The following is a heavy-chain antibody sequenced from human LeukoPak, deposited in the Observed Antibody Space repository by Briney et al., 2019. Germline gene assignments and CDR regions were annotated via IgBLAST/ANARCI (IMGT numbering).Heavy chain of an antibody. Sequence: GGSLRLSCAASGFTFSSYGMSWVRQAPGKGLEWVSAISGSGGSTYYADSVKGRFTISRDNSKNTLYLQLNSLRAEDTAVYYCAKVPSLPYGVYRRDLDYWGQGTLVTVSS. D-gene: IGHD4-17*01. CDR2: ISGSGGST. CDR3: AKVPSLPYGVYRRDLDY. V-gene: IGHV3-23*01. J-gene: IGHJ4*02. CDR1: GFTFSSYG.